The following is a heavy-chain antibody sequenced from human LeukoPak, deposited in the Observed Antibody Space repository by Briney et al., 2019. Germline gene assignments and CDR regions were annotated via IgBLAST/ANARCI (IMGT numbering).Heavy chain of an antibody. CDR2: IYSSGST. D-gene: IGHD2/OR15-2a*01. V-gene: IGHV4-4*07. CDR1: NGSLGNYY. Sequence: SDTLSLTCAVSNGSLGNYYWSWVRQPAGKGLEWIGRIYSSGSTNYNPSLESRPTMSIDTSRDQFSLQLTSVTAADTGIYFCARVRNYCDSSNCYYYYYMDVWGKGTTVTVSS. CDR3: ARVRNYCDSSNCYYYYYMDV. J-gene: IGHJ6*03.